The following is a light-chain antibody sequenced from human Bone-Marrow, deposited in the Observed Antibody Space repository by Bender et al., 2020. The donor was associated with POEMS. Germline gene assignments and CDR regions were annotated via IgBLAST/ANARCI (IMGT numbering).Light chain of an antibody. J-gene: IGLJ1*01. CDR3: SSYTKRSTEI. CDR2: GVS. CDR1: KSDVGGYNY. V-gene: IGLV2-14*01. Sequence: QSALTQPASVSGSPGQSITISCSGTKSDVGGYNYVSWYQQYPGGVPKLIISGVSDRPSGISHRFSGSKSGNTASLTISGLRAEDEADYYCSSYTKRSTEIFGTGTRVTVL.